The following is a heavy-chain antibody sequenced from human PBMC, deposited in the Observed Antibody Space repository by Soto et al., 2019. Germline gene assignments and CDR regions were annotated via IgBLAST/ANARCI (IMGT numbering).Heavy chain of an antibody. V-gene: IGHV3-48*01. J-gene: IGHJ6*03. D-gene: IGHD4-17*01. CDR1: GFIFSGYS. CDR2: INGSSSSR. Sequence: PGGSVRLSCAASGFIFSGYSMNWVLQAPGKRLEWISYINGSSSSRDYSDSVKGRVTISRDNSKNTLYLHLNILRAEHTAVYYCARGDYPYYYYLAVWGKRTTVSVSS. CDR3: ARGDYPYYYYLAV.